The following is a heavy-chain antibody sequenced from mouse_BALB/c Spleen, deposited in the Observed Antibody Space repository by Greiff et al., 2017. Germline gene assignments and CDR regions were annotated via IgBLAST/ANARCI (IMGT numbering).Heavy chain of an antibody. CDR3: ILYGYDEAMDY. D-gene: IGHD2-2*01. J-gene: IGHJ4*01. CDR2: IRLKSNNYAT. Sequence: EVQLVESGGGLVQPGGSMKLSCVASGFTFSNYWMNWVRQSPEKGLEWVAEIRLKSNNYATHYAESVKGRFTISRDDSKSSVYLQMNNLRAEDTGIYYCILYGYDEAMDYWGQGTSVTVSA. V-gene: IGHV6-6*02. CDR1: GFTFSNYW.